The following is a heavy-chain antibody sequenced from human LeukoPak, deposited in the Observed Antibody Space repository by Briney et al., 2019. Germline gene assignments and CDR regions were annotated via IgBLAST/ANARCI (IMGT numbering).Heavy chain of an antibody. J-gene: IGHJ4*02. D-gene: IGHD6-19*01. CDR3: AFRGRGWYLDY. CDR2: IHHSGTT. CDR1: GGSISSSNW. Sequence: SETLSLTCAVSGGSISSSNWWNWVRQPPGKGLEWIGEIHHSGTTHYNPSLKSRLTISVDKSKNQFSLKLSSVTAADTAVYYCAFRGRGWYLDYWGEKTLVTVSS. V-gene: IGHV4-4*02.